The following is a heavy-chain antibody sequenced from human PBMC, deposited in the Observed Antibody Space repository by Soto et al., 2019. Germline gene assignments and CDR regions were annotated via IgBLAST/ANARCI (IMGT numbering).Heavy chain of an antibody. Sequence: SGPTLVNPTQTLTLTCTFSGFSRSTTGMRVSWIRQPPGKALEWLARIDWDDDKFYSTSLKTRLTISKDTSRNQVVLKLTNVDPVDTATYYCARTAGYYRGRHFDYWGQGILVTVSS. CDR2: IDWDDDK. J-gene: IGHJ4*02. V-gene: IGHV2-70*04. D-gene: IGHD3-10*01. CDR3: ARTAGYYRGRHFDY. CDR1: GFSRSTTGMR.